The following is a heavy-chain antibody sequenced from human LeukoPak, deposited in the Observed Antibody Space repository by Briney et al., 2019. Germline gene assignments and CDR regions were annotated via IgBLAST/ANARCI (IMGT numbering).Heavy chain of an antibody. D-gene: IGHD3-10*01. J-gene: IGHJ4*02. CDR3: ARLRPSYGSVFDY. V-gene: IGHV3-53*01. CDR1: GFTVSSNY. CDR2: IYSGGST. Sequence: GGSLRLSCAASGFTVSSNYMTWVRQAPGKGLEWVSAIYSGGSTYYTDSVKGRFTISRDNSKNTLYLQMNNLRAEDTAVYYCARLRPSYGSVFDYWGQGTLVTVSS.